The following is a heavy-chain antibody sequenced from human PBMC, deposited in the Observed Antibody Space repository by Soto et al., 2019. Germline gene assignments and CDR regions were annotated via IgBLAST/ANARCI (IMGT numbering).Heavy chain of an antibody. J-gene: IGHJ4*02. CDR3: ARDRSSSWYGDH. CDR1: GYTFASYG. D-gene: IGHD6-13*01. Sequence: GPEVKQPGASVKVSCKASGYTFASYGVTWVRQAPGQGLEWMGWISVYNGNTNYAQKLQGRVSMTADTSTNTAYMELRRLRSDDTAVYFCARDRSSSWYGDHWGQGTLVTVSS. V-gene: IGHV1-18*01. CDR2: ISVYNGNT.